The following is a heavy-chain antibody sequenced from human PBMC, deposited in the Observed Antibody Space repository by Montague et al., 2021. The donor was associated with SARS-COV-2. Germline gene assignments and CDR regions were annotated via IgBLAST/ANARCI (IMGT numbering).Heavy chain of an antibody. V-gene: IGHV4-39*01. CDR2: IYYSGST. CDR3: AVVVYSRNPGINY. D-gene: IGHD2-15*01. J-gene: IGHJ4*02. CDR1: GGSISSSSYY. Sequence: SETLSLTCTVSGGSISSSSYYWGWIRQPPGKGLEWIGSIYYSGSTYYNPSLKRRLTISVDTSKNQFSLKLSSVTAADTAVYYCAVVVYSRNPGINYWGQGTLVTVSS.